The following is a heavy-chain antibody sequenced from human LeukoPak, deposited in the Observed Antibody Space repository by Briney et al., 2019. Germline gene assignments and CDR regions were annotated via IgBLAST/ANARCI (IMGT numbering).Heavy chain of an antibody. CDR3: ARGGGDYNPFDY. CDR2: MYSGGST. CDR1: GFTVSSNY. D-gene: IGHD4-17*01. Sequence: GGSLRLSCAVSGFTVSSNYMSWVRQAPGKGLEWVSVMYSGGSTYYADSVKGRFTISRHNSKNTLYLEINSLRPDDTAVYYCARGGGDYNPFDYWGQGTLVTVSS. V-gene: IGHV3-53*04. J-gene: IGHJ4*02.